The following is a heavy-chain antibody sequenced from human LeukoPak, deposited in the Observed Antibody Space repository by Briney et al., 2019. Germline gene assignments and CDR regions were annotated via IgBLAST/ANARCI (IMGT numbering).Heavy chain of an antibody. CDR1: GFIFNNYA. V-gene: IGHV3-9*01. J-gene: IGHJ4*02. D-gene: IGHD2-15*01. Sequence: PGGSLRLSCAGSGFIFNNYAMHWVRQPPGKGLEWVSGISWNSGSIDYADSVKGRFTISRDNAKNSLDLQMNSLRDEDTAVYYCARARASGRSGFDYWGQGTLVTVSS. CDR2: ISWNSGSI. CDR3: ARARASGRSGFDY.